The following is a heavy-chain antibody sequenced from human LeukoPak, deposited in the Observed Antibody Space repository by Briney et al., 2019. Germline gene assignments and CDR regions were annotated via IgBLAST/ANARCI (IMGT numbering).Heavy chain of an antibody. CDR3: AKDADIVATITEIDY. CDR2: ISGSGGST. D-gene: IGHD5-12*01. V-gene: IGHV3-23*01. Sequence: PGGSLRLSCAASGFTFDNCAMHWVRQAPGKGLEWVSAISGSGGSTYYADSVKGRFTISRDNSKNTLYLQMNSLRAEDTAVYYCAKDADIVATITEIDYWGQGTLVTVSS. CDR1: GFTFDNCA. J-gene: IGHJ4*02.